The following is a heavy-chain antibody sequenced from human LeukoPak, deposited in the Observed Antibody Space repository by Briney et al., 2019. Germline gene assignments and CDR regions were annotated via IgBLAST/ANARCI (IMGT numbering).Heavy chain of an antibody. CDR3: ARDATGDGDLES. Sequence: PGGSLRLSCAASGFTFSSYSMNWVRQAPGKGLEWVSYISSSSSTIYYADSVKGRFTISRDNSKNTLYLQMNSLRSEDTAVYYCARDATGDGDLESWGQGTLVTVSP. J-gene: IGHJ5*02. CDR2: ISSSSSTI. D-gene: IGHD4-17*01. CDR1: GFTFSSYS. V-gene: IGHV3-48*01.